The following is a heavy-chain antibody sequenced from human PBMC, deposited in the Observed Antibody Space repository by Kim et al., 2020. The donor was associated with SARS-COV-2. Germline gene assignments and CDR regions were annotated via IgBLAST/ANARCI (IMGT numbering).Heavy chain of an antibody. CDR1: GFTFSSYA. J-gene: IGHJ4*02. CDR2: ISYDGSNK. D-gene: IGHD5-18*01. V-gene: IGHV3-30*04. CDR3: ARAAYSYALGFDY. Sequence: GGSLRLSCAASGFTFSSYAMHWVRQAPGKGLEWVAVISYDGSNKYYADSVKGRFTISRDNSKNTLYLQMNSLRAEDTAVYYCARAAYSYALGFDYWGQGT.